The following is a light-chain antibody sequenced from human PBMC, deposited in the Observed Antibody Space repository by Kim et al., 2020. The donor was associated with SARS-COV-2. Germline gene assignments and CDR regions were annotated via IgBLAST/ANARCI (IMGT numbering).Light chain of an antibody. CDR2: DPN. V-gene: IGLV3-19*01. Sequence: SSELTQDPAVSVALGQTVRITCRGDILRTYHASWYQQKPGQAPALVFFDPNNRPSGIPDRFSVSTSGNTASLTITATQAADEDDYYCNSRDSSANYVVFG. CDR3: NSRDSSANYVV. J-gene: IGLJ2*01. CDR1: ILRTYH.